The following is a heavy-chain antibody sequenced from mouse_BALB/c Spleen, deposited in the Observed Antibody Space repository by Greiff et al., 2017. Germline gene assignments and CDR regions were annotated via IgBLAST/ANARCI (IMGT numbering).Heavy chain of an antibody. CDR2: ISSGGST. J-gene: IGHJ3*01. CDR3: ARGGGYDYDDPAWWAD. V-gene: IGHV5-6-5*01. D-gene: IGHD2-4*01. Sequence: EVQGVESGGGLVKPGGSLKLSCAASGFTFSSYAMSWVRQTPEKRLEWVASISSGGSTYYPDSVKGRFTISRDNARNILYLQMSSLRSEDTAMYYCARGGGYDYDDPAWWADWGQGTLVTVSA. CDR1: GFTFSSYA.